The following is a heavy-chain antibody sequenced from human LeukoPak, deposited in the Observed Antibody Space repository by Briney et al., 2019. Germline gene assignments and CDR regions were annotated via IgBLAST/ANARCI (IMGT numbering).Heavy chain of an antibody. Sequence: QPGGSLRLSCAASGFTFSSYWMSWVRQAPGKGLEWVANIRQDGSVQNYVDSVKSRFTISRDNPKNSVYLQMSGLRAEDTVVYYCLVTTRSRGFDYWGQGTLVTVSS. D-gene: IGHD1/OR15-1a*01. CDR3: LVTTRSRGFDY. V-gene: IGHV3-7*01. CDR2: IRQDGSVQ. J-gene: IGHJ4*02. CDR1: GFTFSSYW.